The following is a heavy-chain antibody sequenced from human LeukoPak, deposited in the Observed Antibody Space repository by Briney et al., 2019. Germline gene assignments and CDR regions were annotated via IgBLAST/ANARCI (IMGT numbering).Heavy chain of an antibody. CDR3: GSPSGSYYRDYYYGMDV. V-gene: IGHV1-2*02. D-gene: IGHD1-26*01. Sequence: ASVKVSCKASGYTFTGYYMHWVRQAPGQGLEWMGWINPNSGGTNYAQKFQGRVTMTRDTSISTAYMELSRLRSDDTAVYYRGSPSGSYYRDYYYGMDVWGQGTTVTVSS. CDR1: GYTFTGYY. J-gene: IGHJ6*02. CDR2: INPNSGGT.